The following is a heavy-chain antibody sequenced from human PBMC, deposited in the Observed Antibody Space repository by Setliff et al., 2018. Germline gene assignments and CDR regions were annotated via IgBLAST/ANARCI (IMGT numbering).Heavy chain of an antibody. Sequence: PSETLSLTCTVSGGSISSGDYYWSWIRQPPGKGLEWIGYIYYSGSTYYNPSLKSRVTISIDTSKNQFSLKLGSVTAADTAIYYCARGQEALSSSWDKWFGPWGQGTLVTVSS. D-gene: IGHD2-2*01. CDR2: IYYSGST. J-gene: IGHJ5*02. V-gene: IGHV4-30-4*08. CDR3: ARGQEALSSSWDKWFGP. CDR1: GGSISSGDYY.